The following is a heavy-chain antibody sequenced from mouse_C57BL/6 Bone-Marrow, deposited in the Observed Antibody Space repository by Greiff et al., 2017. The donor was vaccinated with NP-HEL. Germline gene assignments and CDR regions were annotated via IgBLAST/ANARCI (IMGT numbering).Heavy chain of an antibody. Sequence: VQLQQSGTVLARPGASVKMSCKTSGYTFTSYWMHWVKQRPGQGLEWIGAIYPGNSDTSYNQKFKGKAKMTAVTSASTAYMELSSLTNDDSAVYYCTYGNYYYAMDYWSQGTSVTVSS. CDR3: TYGNYYYAMDY. V-gene: IGHV1-5*01. CDR1: GYTFTSYW. CDR2: IYPGNSDT. D-gene: IGHD2-1*01. J-gene: IGHJ4*01.